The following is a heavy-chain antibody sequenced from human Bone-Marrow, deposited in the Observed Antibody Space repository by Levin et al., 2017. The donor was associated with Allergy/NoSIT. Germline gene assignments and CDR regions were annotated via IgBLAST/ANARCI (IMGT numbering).Heavy chain of an antibody. CDR1: GFTFSNAW. CDR2: IKSKTDGGTT. CDR3: TTVPVGYPRRAEYFQH. V-gene: IGHV3-15*01. D-gene: IGHD5-12*01. Sequence: GESLKISCAASGFTFSNAWMSWVRQAPGKGLEWVGRIKSKTDGGTTDYAAPVKGRFTISRDDSKNTLYLQMNSLKTEDTAVYYCTTVPVGYPRRAEYFQHWGQGTLVTVSS. J-gene: IGHJ1*01.